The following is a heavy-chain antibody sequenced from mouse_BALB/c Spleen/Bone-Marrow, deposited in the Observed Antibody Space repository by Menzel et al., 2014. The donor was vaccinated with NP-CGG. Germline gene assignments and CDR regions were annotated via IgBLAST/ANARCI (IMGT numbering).Heavy chain of an antibody. V-gene: IGHV1S81*02. CDR1: GYTFTSYY. J-gene: IGHJ3*01. CDR2: LNHSTGYT. CDR3: TREGAY. Sequence: QVHLTESGPELAKPGASAQLTCVASGYTFTSYYMYWEKQRPGHGLEWIGELNHSTGYTNFNEKFKSKATLTVDKSSSTAYMQLSSLTSEESAVYYCTREGAYWGQGTLVTVS.